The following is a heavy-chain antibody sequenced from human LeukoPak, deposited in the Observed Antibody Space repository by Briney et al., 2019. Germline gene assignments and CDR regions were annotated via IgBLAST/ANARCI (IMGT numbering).Heavy chain of an antibody. CDR2: IYSGGNT. CDR3: ARLNVLLWFGPMDV. D-gene: IGHD3-10*01. CDR1: GFTVSSNY. Sequence: GGSLRLSCAASGFTVSSNYMSWVRQAPGKGLEWVPVIYSGGNTYYADSVKGRFTISRDNSKNTLYLQMNSLRAEDTAVYYCARLNVLLWFGPMDVWGKGTTVTVSS. V-gene: IGHV3-53*01. J-gene: IGHJ6*04.